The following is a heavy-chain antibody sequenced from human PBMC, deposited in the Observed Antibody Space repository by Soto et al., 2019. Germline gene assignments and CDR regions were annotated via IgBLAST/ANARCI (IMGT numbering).Heavy chain of an antibody. V-gene: IGHV3-11*01. Sequence: QVQLVESGGDLVKPGGSLRLSRAASGYTFSDYYMSWIRQAPGKGLEWISYIDTSGTKIYYADSVKGRFTITRDNAKNSLYLEMNSPRDEDTAVYYCASHYDMWSGYLSPVDYWGQGTLVTVSS. CDR3: ASHYDMWSGYLSPVDY. J-gene: IGHJ4*02. CDR2: IDTSGTKI. D-gene: IGHD3-3*01. CDR1: GYTFSDYY.